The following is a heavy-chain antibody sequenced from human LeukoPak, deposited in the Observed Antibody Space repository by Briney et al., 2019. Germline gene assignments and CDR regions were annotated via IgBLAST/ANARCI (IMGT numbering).Heavy chain of an antibody. D-gene: IGHD2-2*01. Sequence: HSGGSLRLSCAASGFTFDDYAMHWVRQAPGKGLEWVSGISWNSGSIGYADSVKGRFTISRDNAKNSLYLQMNSLRAEDTALYYCAKDIGLRGSSTTFFDYWGQGTLVTVSS. CDR1: GFTFDDYA. J-gene: IGHJ4*02. CDR3: AKDIGLRGSSTTFFDY. CDR2: ISWNSGSI. V-gene: IGHV3-9*01.